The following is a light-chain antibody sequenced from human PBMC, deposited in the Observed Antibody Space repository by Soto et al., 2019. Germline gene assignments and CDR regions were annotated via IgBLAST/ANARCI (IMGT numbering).Light chain of an antibody. J-gene: IGKJ1*01. CDR2: RAS. CDR3: QQYHIYSWT. V-gene: IGKV1-5*03. Sequence: DIQMIQSPSSLSASVGDRVTITCRASQDIGTWLAWYQQKPEKAPKVLIYRASHLESGVPSRFSASGSGTEFSLTINSLQADDFATYYCQQYHIYSWTFGQGPRWIS. CDR1: QDIGTW.